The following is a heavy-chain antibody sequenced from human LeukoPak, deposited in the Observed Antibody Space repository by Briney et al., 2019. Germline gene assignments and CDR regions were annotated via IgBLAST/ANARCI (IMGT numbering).Heavy chain of an antibody. Sequence: ASVKVSCKASGYTFTNYGITWVRQAPGQGLEWMGWISASDGKTEYSQKLQDRVTMSTDTSTNTAYMELRSLRADDTAVYYCARDPPCWGGSCQFTDTTLDYWGQGTLVTVSS. CDR3: ARDPPCWGGSCQFTDTTLDY. V-gene: IGHV1-18*04. CDR2: ISASDGKT. J-gene: IGHJ4*02. CDR1: GYTFTNYG. D-gene: IGHD2-15*01.